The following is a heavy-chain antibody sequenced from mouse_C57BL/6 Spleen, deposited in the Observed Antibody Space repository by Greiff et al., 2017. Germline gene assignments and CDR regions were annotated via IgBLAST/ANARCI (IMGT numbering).Heavy chain of an antibody. CDR1: GFTFTDYY. J-gene: IGHJ4*01. D-gene: IGHD2-10*01. Sequence: DVMLVESGGGLVQPGGSLSLSCAASGFTFTDYYMSWVRQPPGKALEWLGFIRNKANGYTTEYSASVKGRFTISRDNSQSILYLQMNALRAEDSATYYCARYPSCYGEDYAMDYWGQGTSLTVSS. CDR3: ARYPSCYGEDYAMDY. V-gene: IGHV7-3*01. CDR2: IRNKANGYTT.